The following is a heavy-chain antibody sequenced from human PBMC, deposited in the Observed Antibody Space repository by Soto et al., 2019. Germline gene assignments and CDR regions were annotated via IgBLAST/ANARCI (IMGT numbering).Heavy chain of an antibody. D-gene: IGHD5-18*01. Sequence: QVQLVQSGAEVKKLGASVKVSCKASGYTFTAYYIHWVRQAPGQGLEWVGWINPNSGDTNYAQRFQGWVTMTGDTSVSTAYMDLTRLRSDDTAVYSGARGGYTYGYGLDYWGQGTLVTVSS. CDR1: GYTFTAYY. CDR3: ARGGYTYGYGLDY. J-gene: IGHJ4*02. V-gene: IGHV1-2*04. CDR2: INPNSGDT.